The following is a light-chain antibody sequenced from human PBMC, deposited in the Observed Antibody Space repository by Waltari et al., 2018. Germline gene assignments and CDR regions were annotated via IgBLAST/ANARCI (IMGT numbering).Light chain of an antibody. CDR2: GAS. CDR3: QQATGFPPFT. V-gene: IGKV1D-12*01. J-gene: IGKJ3*01. Sequence: DIQMTQSPSYVSASVGDRVTITCRASQYISSRLAWFQQKPGTAPKLLIYGASNLQSGVPSRFSGSGSGTDFTLTINSLQPEDFATYYCQQATGFPPFTFGPGTKVDIK. CDR1: QYISSR.